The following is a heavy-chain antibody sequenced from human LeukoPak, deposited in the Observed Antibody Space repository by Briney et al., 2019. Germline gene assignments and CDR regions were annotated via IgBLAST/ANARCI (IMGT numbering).Heavy chain of an antibody. CDR2: ISSSGSTI. CDR1: GFTFSSYE. J-gene: IGHJ4*02. Sequence: GGSLRLSCAASGFTFSSYEMNWVRQAPGKGLEWVSYISSSGSTIYYADSVKGRFTTSRDNAENSLYLQMNSLRAEDTAVYYCARDLMGATGYWGQGTLVTVSS. D-gene: IGHD1-26*01. CDR3: ARDLMGATGY. V-gene: IGHV3-48*03.